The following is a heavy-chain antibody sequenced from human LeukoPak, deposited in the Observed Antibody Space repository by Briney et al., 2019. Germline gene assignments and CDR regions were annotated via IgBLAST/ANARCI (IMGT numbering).Heavy chain of an antibody. D-gene: IGHD3-22*01. CDR1: GYTFTNYG. V-gene: IGHV1-18*01. J-gene: IGHJ4*02. CDR3: ARGDSGGYSCLDY. CDR2: ISGYNGNT. Sequence: ASVRVSCKASGYTFTNYGLTWVRQAPGQGLEWMGWISGYNGNTDYAQKFQGRDTLTTDTSTSTAYMELRSLRSDDTAVYYCARGDSGGYSCLDYWGQGTLVTVSS.